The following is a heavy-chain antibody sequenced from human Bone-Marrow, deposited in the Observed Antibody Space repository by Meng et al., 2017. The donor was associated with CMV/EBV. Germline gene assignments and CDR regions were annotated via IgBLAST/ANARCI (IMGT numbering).Heavy chain of an antibody. Sequence: SETLSLTCTVSGVSISRGYYYWGWMRQPPGKGLEWVGSMSYSGGAYYNPSLESRATISVDTSKRQFSRRLRSVTAADTAVYFCARATRAYSSGLLDFWGQGTLVTVSS. J-gene: IGHJ4*02. CDR3: ARATRAYSSGLLDF. D-gene: IGHD6-19*01. V-gene: IGHV4-39*07. CDR1: GVSISRGYYY. CDR2: MSYSGGA.